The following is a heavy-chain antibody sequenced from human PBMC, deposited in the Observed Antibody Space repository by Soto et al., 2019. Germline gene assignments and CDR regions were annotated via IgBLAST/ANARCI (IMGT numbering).Heavy chain of an antibody. CDR1: GGTFSSYS. V-gene: IGHV1-69*13. Sequence: ASVKVSCKASGGTFSSYSISWVRQSPVQGLEWMGGIIPIFGTANYAQKFQGRVTITADESTSTAYMELSSLRSEDTAVYYCARLDIVVVPATRWYGMDVWGQGTTVTVSS. CDR2: IIPIFGTA. D-gene: IGHD2-2*03. CDR3: ARLDIVVVPATRWYGMDV. J-gene: IGHJ6*02.